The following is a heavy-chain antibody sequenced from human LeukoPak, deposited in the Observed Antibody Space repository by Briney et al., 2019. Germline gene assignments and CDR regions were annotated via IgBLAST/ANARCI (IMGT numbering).Heavy chain of an antibody. CDR3: VKDLTTSSTAYLHH. CDR2: ISTRSRHI. D-gene: IGHD6-6*01. J-gene: IGHJ1*01. CDR1: GFTFSSYS. V-gene: IGHV3-21*01. Sequence: GGSLRLSCAASGFTFSSYSMNWVRQPPGKGLEWVSSISTRSRHIYYADSVKGRFTISRDSGKNSLYLQMNSLRGDDTAVYYCVKDLTTSSTAYLHHWGQGTLVTVSS.